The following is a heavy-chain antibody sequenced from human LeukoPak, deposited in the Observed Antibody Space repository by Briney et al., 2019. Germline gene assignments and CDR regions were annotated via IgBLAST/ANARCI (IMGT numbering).Heavy chain of an antibody. CDR1: GGSISSSSYY. CDR3: ARAPFGRPGIAVAGSDAFDI. D-gene: IGHD6-19*01. CDR2: IYYSGST. J-gene: IGHJ3*02. Sequence: PSETLSLTCTVSGGSISSSSYYWSWIRQHPGKGLEWIGYIYYSGSTYYNPSLKSRVTISVDTSKNQFSLKLSSVTAADTAVYYCARAPFGRPGIAVAGSDAFDIWGQGTMVAVSS. V-gene: IGHV4-31*03.